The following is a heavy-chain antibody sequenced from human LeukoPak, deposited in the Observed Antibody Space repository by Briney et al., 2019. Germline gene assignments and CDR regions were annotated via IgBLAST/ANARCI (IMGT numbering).Heavy chain of an antibody. J-gene: IGHJ3*02. CDR3: TKTAGYCSSTSCRVWGVYDAFDI. Sequence: GGSLRLSCAASGFTFNKYGMHWVRQAPGKGLEWVAFIRDDGSNKYYADSVKGRFTISRDNSKNTLYLQMNSLRTEDTAVYYCTKTAGYCSSTSCRVWGVYDAFDIWGQGTMVTVSS. CDR1: GFTFNKYG. V-gene: IGHV3-30*02. D-gene: IGHD2-2*01. CDR2: IRDDGSNK.